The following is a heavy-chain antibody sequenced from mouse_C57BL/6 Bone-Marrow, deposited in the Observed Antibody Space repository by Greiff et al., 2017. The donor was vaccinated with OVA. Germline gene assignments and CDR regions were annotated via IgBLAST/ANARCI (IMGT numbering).Heavy chain of an antibody. J-gene: IGHJ3*01. CDR3: ARRAYGNCGLVAY. CDR2: ISSGGSYT. D-gene: IGHD2-1*01. V-gene: IGHV5-6*02. CDR1: GFTFSSYG. Sequence: EVMLVESGGDLVKPGGSLKLSCAASGFTFSSYGMSWVRQTPDKRLEWVATISSGGSYTSYQDRVKGRFTISSDNAKNTLYLQMSSLKSKDTTMYYCARRAYGNCGLVAYWGQGTLVTVSA.